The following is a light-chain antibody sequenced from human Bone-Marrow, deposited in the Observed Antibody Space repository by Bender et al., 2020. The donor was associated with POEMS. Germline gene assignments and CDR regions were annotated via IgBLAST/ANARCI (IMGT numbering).Light chain of an antibody. V-gene: IGLV2-8*01. CDR2: AVT. CDR3: SAYAGSNNLGV. Sequence: QSALTQPRSVSGSPGQSVTMSCTGTSSDVGGYNYVSWYQQHPGKAPKVLIYAVTNRPSGVPDRFSGSKSGNTASLTVSGLQAEDESDYYCSAYAGSNNLGVFGGGTKLTVL. J-gene: IGLJ3*02. CDR1: SSDVGGYNY.